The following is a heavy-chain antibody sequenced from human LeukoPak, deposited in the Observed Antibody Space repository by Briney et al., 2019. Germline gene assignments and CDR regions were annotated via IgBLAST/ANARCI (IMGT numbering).Heavy chain of an antibody. Sequence: GGSLRLSCAASGFTFSSYSMNWVRQAPGKGLEWVAFIRYDESNKYYADSVKGRFTISRDNSKNTLYLQMNSLRAEDTAVYYCAKDDYDSSGSYRWFDPWGQGTLVTVSS. CDR1: GFTFSSYS. V-gene: IGHV3-30*02. J-gene: IGHJ5*02. D-gene: IGHD3-22*01. CDR2: IRYDESNK. CDR3: AKDDYDSSGSYRWFDP.